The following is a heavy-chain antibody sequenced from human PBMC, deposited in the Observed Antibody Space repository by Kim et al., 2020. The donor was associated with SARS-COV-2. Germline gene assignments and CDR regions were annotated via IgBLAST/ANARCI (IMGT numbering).Heavy chain of an antibody. Sequence: GGSLRLSCAASGFTFSNYWMSWVRQAPGKGLEWVANIKEDGSEKYHADSVKGRFTISRDKARNSLYLQMNSLKVEYTAMYYCVKLNCIEAATWGQGTLVTVPS. CDR3: VKLNCIEAAT. D-gene: IGHD6-25*01. V-gene: IGHV3-7*01. J-gene: IGHJ4*02. CDR2: IKEDGSEK. CDR1: GFTFSNYW.